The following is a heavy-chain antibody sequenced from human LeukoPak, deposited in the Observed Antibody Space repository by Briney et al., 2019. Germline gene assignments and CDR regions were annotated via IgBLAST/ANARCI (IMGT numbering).Heavy chain of an antibody. CDR3: AKDVIAARPLYYFDY. CDR2: ISYDGSNK. J-gene: IGHJ4*02. CDR1: GFTFSSYG. V-gene: IGHV3-30*18. Sequence: PGGSLRLSCAASGFTFSSYGMHWVRQAPGQGLEWVAVISYDGSNKYYADSVKGRFTISRDNSKNTLYLQMNSLRAEDTAVYYCAKDVIAARPLYYFDYWGQGTLVTVSS. D-gene: IGHD6-6*01.